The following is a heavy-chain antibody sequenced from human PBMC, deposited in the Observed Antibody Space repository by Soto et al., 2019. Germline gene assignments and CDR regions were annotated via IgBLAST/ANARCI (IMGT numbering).Heavy chain of an antibody. V-gene: IGHV3-11*01. CDR1: GFTFSDYY. D-gene: IGHD6-19*01. J-gene: IGHJ5*01. CDR3: AGALRGWYSTFDS. CDR2: ITSSGSST. Sequence: QVQLVDSGGGLVKPGGSLRLSCAASGFTFSDYYMSWIRQAPGKGLEWISYITSSGSSTYYADSVKGRFTISRDNAKNSLYLQMNSLRAGDTAVYYCAGALRGWYSTFDSWGQGTLVPVSS.